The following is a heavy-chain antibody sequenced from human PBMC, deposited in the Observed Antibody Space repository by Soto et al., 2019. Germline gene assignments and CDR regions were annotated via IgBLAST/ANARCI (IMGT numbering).Heavy chain of an antibody. V-gene: IGHV1-69*13. CDR2: IIPIFGTA. CDR1: GGTFSSYA. Sequence: GASVKVSCTASGGTFSSYAISWVRQAPGQGLEWMGGIIPIFGTANYAQKFQGRVTITADESTSTAYMELSSLRSEDTAVYYCAREEYPYYYYYGMDVWGQGTTVTVSS. J-gene: IGHJ6*02. CDR3: AREEYPYYYYYGMDV. D-gene: IGHD2-2*02.